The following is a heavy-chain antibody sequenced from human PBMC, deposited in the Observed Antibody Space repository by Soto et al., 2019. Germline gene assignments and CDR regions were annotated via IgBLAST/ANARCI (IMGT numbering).Heavy chain of an antibody. D-gene: IGHD1-20*01. CDR2: INDSGST. CDR3: ARDLYNGLYFDY. Sequence: PSETLSLTCAVYGGSFSGYYWSWIRKPPGKGLEWMGEINDSGSTYYNPSLKSRVTISVDTSKNQFSLTLSSVTAAVSAFYYCARDLYNGLYFDYWGQGTLVTVSS. J-gene: IGHJ4*02. CDR1: GGSFSGYY. V-gene: IGHV4-34*09.